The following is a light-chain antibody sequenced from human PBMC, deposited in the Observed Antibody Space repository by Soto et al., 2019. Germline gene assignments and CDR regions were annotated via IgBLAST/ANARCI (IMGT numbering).Light chain of an antibody. CDR1: QSIRKY. V-gene: IGKV1-39*01. J-gene: IGKJ1*01. CDR3: QQSGDTPPWT. CDR2: AAS. Sequence: DIQLTQSPSLLSPSIGESVTITCRASQSIRKYLNWYQHKPGKVPTLLIYAASSLQSGVPSRFSGSGSGTEFTLTITSLQPEDFATYYCQQSGDTPPWTFGQGTKVDIK.